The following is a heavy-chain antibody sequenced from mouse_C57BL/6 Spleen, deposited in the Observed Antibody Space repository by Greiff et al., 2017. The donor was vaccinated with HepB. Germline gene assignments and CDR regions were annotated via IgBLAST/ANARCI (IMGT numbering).Heavy chain of an antibody. D-gene: IGHD1-1*02. CDR3: ARKGGGGPYAMDY. Sequence: VQLQQSGPGLVQPSQSLSITCTVSGFSLTSYGVHWVRQSPGQGLEWLGVIWSGGSTDYNAAFISRLSISKDNSKSQVFFKMNSLQADDTAIYYCARKGGGGPYAMDYWGQGTSVTVSS. CDR1: GFSLTSYG. V-gene: IGHV2-2*01. CDR2: IWSGGST. J-gene: IGHJ4*01.